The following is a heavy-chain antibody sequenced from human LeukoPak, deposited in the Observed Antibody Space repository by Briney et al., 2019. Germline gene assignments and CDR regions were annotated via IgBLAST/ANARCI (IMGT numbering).Heavy chain of an antibody. V-gene: IGHV4-38-2*02. J-gene: IGHJ3*02. D-gene: IGHD3-22*01. Sequence: NPSETLSLTCTVSGYSISSGYYWGWIRQPPGEGLEWIGSIYRSETTYYSPSLKSRVTMSVDTSKNQFSLKLGSVTAADTAVYYCARVFYDSSGYYNVRVFAFDIWGQGTMVTVSS. CDR2: IYRSETT. CDR1: GYSISSGYY. CDR3: ARVFYDSSGYYNVRVFAFDI.